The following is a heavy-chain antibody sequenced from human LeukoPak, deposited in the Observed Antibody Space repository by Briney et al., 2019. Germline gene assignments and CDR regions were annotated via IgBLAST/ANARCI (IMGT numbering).Heavy chain of an antibody. CDR2: INNSSNTI. V-gene: IGHV3-48*01. CDR1: GFTFSTYS. D-gene: IGHD3-10*01. CDR3: ASTEFLDH. J-gene: IGHJ4*02. Sequence: GGSLRLSCATSGFTFSTYSMNWVRQVPGKGLEWISYINNSSNTIYYADSVKGRFTISRDNAKNSLFLQMNSLRVEDTAVYYCASTEFLDHWGQGTLVTVSS.